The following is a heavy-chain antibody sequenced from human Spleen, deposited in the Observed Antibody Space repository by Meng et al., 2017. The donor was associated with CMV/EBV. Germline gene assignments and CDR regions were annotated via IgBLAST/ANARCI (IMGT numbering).Heavy chain of an antibody. J-gene: IGHJ4*02. CDR2: INSDGSST. Sequence: GESLKISCAASGFTFSSYWMHWVRQAPGKGLVWVSRINSDGSSTSYADSVKGRFTISRDNAKKLMYLQMDSLRVEDTALYFCAREKYSGNYHFFDLWGQGARVTVSS. CDR1: GFTFSSYW. D-gene: IGHD1-26*01. V-gene: IGHV3-74*01. CDR3: AREKYSGNYHFFDL.